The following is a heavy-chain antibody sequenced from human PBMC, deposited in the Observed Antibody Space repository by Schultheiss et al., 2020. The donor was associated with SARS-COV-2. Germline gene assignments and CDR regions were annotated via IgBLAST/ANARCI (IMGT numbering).Heavy chain of an antibody. CDR2: ISYDGSNK. J-gene: IGHJ2*01. CDR3: ARSRYYDSSGYHGLSKYWYFDL. V-gene: IGHV3-30*03. CDR1: GFTFSSYS. Sequence: GESLKISCAASGFTFSSYSMNWVRQAPGKGLEWVAVISYDGSNKYYADSVKGRFTISRDNSKDTLFLQMNSLRAEDMAVYYCARSRYYDSSGYHGLSKYWYFDLWGRGTLVTVSS. D-gene: IGHD3-22*01.